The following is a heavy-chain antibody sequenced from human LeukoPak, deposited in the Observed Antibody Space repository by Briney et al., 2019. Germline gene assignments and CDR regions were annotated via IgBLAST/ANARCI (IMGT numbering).Heavy chain of an antibody. Sequence: PGGSLRLSCAASGFTFSRYSVNWVRQAPGKGLEWVSSISSSSSYIYYADSVKGRFTISRDNAKNSLYLQMNSLRAEDTAVYYCSAGEGYYDSSDYYSAWAFNVWGQGTMVTVSS. D-gene: IGHD3-22*01. CDR1: GFTFSRYS. CDR2: ISSSSSYI. J-gene: IGHJ3*01. CDR3: SAGEGYYDSSDYYSAWAFNV. V-gene: IGHV3-21*01.